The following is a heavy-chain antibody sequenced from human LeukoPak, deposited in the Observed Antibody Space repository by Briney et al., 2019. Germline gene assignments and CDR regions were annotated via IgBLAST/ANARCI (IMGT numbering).Heavy chain of an antibody. CDR2: IIPIFGTA. CDR1: GGTFSSYA. CDR3: ARDRRDRGVPYMDV. J-gene: IGHJ6*03. V-gene: IGHV1-69*06. D-gene: IGHD3-10*01. Sequence: SVKVSCKASGGTFSSYAISWVRQAPGQGLEWMGGIIPIFGTANYAQKFQGRVTITADKSTSTAYMELSSLRSEDTAVYYCARDRRDRGVPYMDVWGKGTTVTVSS.